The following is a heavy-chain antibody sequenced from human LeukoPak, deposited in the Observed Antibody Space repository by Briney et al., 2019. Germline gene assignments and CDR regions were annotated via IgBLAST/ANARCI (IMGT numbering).Heavy chain of an antibody. J-gene: IGHJ4*02. CDR3: ARGGVRGVIIYFDY. D-gene: IGHD3-10*01. CDR1: GGSISSGGYY. V-gene: IGHV4-31*03. CDR2: IYYSGST. Sequence: ASETLSLTCTVSGGSISSGGYYWSWIRQHPGKGLEWIGYIYYSGSTYYNPSLKSRVTISVDTSKNQFSLKLSSVTAADTAVYSCARGGVRGVIIYFDYWGQGTLVTVSS.